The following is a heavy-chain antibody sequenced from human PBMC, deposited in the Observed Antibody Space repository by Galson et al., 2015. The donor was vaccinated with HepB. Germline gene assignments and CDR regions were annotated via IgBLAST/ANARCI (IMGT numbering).Heavy chain of an antibody. V-gene: IGHV3-21*01. J-gene: IGHJ4*02. CDR3: ARDRSPPIAVAGTGCDY. CDR1: GFTFGSYS. CDR2: ISSSSSYI. D-gene: IGHD6-19*01. Sequence: SLRLSCAASGFTFGSYSMNWVRQAPGKGLEWVSSISSSSSYIYYADSVKGRFTISRDNAKNSLYLQMNSLRAEDTAVYYCARDRSPPIAVAGTGCDYWGQGTLVTVSS.